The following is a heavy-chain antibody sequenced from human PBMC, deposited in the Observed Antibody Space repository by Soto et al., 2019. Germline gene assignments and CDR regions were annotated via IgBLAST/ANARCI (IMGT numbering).Heavy chain of an antibody. V-gene: IGHV4-31*02. J-gene: IGHJ6*02. CDR2: NYYSGIT. CDR3: ARGSSIAGLYYGMDV. Sequence: WTWIRQPPGKGLEWIGYNYYSGITYYNPSLKSRVTISLDTSKNQFSLKLNSVTAADTAVYYCARGSSIAGLYYGMDVWGQGTTVTVSS. D-gene: IGHD6-6*01.